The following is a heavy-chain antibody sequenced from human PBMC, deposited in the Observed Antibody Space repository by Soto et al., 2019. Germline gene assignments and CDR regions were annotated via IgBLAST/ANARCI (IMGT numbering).Heavy chain of an antibody. CDR2: ITSSGSYI. V-gene: IGHV3-21*01. Sequence: DVQLVESGGGLVKPGGSLRLSCVASGPTFSTYGMNWIRQTPGKGLEWVSSITSSGSYIHYADSVQCRFTVSRDNAKNSMYLQMNSLRVEDTAVYFCARDESAGSSTSNWGQGTLVTVSS. D-gene: IGHD2-2*01. CDR3: ARDESAGSSTSN. J-gene: IGHJ4*02. CDR1: GPTFSTYG.